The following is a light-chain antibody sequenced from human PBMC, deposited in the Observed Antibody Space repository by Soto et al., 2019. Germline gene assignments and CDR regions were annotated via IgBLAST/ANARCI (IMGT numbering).Light chain of an antibody. Sequence: QSALTQPASVSGSPGQSITISCTGTSSDVGGYNYVSWYQQHPGKAPKIMIYDVSNRPSGVSNRFSGSKSGNTASLTISGLQAEDEADYYCSSYTTSSPHVVFGGGTKVTVL. V-gene: IGLV2-14*01. CDR1: SSDVGGYNY. CDR2: DVS. CDR3: SSYTTSSPHVV. J-gene: IGLJ2*01.